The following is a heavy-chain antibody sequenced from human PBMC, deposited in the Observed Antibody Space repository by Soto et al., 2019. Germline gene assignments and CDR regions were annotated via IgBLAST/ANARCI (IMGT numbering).Heavy chain of an antibody. Sequence: SETLSLTCTVSGGSISSSSYYWGWIRQPPGKGLEWIGSIYYSGSTCYNPSLKSRVTISVDTSKNQFSLKLSSVTAADTAVYYCARQPQDYDFWSGYYTVDYWGQGTLVTVSS. CDR2: IYYSGST. CDR1: GGSISSSSYY. J-gene: IGHJ4*02. V-gene: IGHV4-39*01. CDR3: ARQPQDYDFWSGYYTVDY. D-gene: IGHD3-3*01.